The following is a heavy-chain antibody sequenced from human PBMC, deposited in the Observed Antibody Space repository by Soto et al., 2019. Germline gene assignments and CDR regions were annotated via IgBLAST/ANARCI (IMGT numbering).Heavy chain of an antibody. CDR2: INPNSGGT. V-gene: IGHV1-2*04. J-gene: IGHJ3*02. CDR3: ARDLGGIVGATGAFDI. CDR1: GYTFTGYY. D-gene: IGHD1-26*01. Sequence: ASVKVSCKASGYTFTGYYMHWVRQAPGQGHEWMGWINPNSGGTNYAQKFQGWVTMTRDTSISTAYMELSRLRSDDTAVYYCARDLGGIVGATGAFDIWGQGTMVTVSS.